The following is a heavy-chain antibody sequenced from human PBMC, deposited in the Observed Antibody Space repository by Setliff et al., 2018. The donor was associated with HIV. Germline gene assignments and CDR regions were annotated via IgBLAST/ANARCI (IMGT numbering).Heavy chain of an antibody. V-gene: IGHV4-39*02. J-gene: IGHJ4*02. D-gene: IGHD1-26*01. CDR2: IYYSGTT. CDR3: ARDRRDDYYLTAYFDS. CDR1: GGSISSGSHY. Sequence: SETLSLTCSVSGGSISSGSHYWGWIRQAPGKGLEWIGNIYYSGTTFYNPSLKSRVSISVDTSRNEFSLKLTSVTAADTAVYYCARDRRDDYYLTAYFDSLGQGTVVTVSS.